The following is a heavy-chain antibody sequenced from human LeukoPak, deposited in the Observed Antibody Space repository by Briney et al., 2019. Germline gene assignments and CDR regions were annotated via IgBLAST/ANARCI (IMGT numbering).Heavy chain of an antibody. D-gene: IGHD4-23*01. V-gene: IGHV3-21*01. J-gene: IGHJ4*02. CDR1: GFSFSSYD. CDR3: AREVIGGNCA. Sequence: GGSLRLSCAASGFSFSSYDMNWVRQAPGKGLEWVSSISSSSSYIYYADSVKGRFIISRDNAKNSLYLQMDSLRAEGTAVYYCAREVIGGNCAWGQGTLVTVSS. CDR2: ISSSSSYI.